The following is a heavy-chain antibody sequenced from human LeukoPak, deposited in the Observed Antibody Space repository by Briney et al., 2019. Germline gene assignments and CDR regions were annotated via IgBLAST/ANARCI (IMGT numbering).Heavy chain of an antibody. J-gene: IGHJ5*01. D-gene: IGHD2-2*01. CDR1: GDSVRSGYY. V-gene: IGHV4-38-2*02. Sequence: SETLSLTCTVSGDSVRSGYYWGWIRQPPGKGLEWIGSVYHSGSTYYDSSLKTRVSISADTSKNQFSLKLSSVTAADTAVFYCARVSWGCSDTGCFPNWFDSWGRGILATVSS. CDR3: ARVSWGCSDTGCFPNWFDS. CDR2: VYHSGST.